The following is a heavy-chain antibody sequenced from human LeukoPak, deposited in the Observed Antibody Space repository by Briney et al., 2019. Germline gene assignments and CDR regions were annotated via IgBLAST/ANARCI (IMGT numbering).Heavy chain of an antibody. CDR1: GGSISSYY. CDR2: SHYTGSA. D-gene: IGHD2-2*01. CDR3: ARGLGYCSSTRNCADY. V-gene: IGHV4-59*01. Sequence: PSETLSLTCTVSGGSISSYYWSWIQQSPGKGLEWIGYSHYTGSANYKPSLKSRVTISLDPSKKQFSLQMISVTAADTAVYYCARGLGYCSSTRNCADYWGQGTLVTVSS. J-gene: IGHJ4*02.